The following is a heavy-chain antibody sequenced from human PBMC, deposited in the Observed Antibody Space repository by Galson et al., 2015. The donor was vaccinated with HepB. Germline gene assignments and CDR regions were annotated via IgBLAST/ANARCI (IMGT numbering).Heavy chain of an antibody. CDR1: GGSFSGYY. Sequence: LSLTCAVYGGSFSGYYWSWIRQPPGKGLEWIGEINHSGSTNYNPSLKSRVTISVDTSKNQFSLKLSSVTAADTAVYYCAGGRPRYSYGYLYWYFDLWGRGTLVTVSS. CDR3: AGGRPRYSYGYLYWYFDL. CDR2: INHSGST. V-gene: IGHV4-34*01. J-gene: IGHJ2*01. D-gene: IGHD5-18*01.